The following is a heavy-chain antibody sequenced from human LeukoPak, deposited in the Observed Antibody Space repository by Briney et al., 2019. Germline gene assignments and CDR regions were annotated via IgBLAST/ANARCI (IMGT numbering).Heavy chain of an antibody. D-gene: IGHD2-15*01. CDR2: IGAYNGNT. CDR3: ARQGLVVVAATRYYYYGMDV. Sequence: ASVKVSCKASGYTFTSYGISWVRQAPGQGLEWMGWIGAYNGNTNYAQKLQGRVTMTTDTSTSTAYMELRSLRSDDTAVYYCARQGLVVVAATRYYYYGMDVWGQGTTVTVSS. J-gene: IGHJ6*02. V-gene: IGHV1-18*01. CDR1: GYTFTSYG.